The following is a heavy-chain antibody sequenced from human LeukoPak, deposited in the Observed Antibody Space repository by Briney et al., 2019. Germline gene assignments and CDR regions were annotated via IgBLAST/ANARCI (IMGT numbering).Heavy chain of an antibody. Sequence: PSETLSLTCTVSGGSISSYYRSWIRQPAGKGLEWIGRIYTGGSTNYNPSLKSRVTMSVDTSKNQFSLKLSSVTAADTAVYYCAREDYDYVWGSYRFDYWGQGTLVTVSS. CDR3: AREDYDYVWGSYRFDY. J-gene: IGHJ4*02. V-gene: IGHV4-4*07. CDR2: IYTGGST. CDR1: GGSISSYY. D-gene: IGHD3-16*02.